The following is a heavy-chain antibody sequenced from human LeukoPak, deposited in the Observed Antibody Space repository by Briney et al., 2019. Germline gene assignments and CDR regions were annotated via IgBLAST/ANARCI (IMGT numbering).Heavy chain of an antibody. CDR3: AKGLNDILTPY. D-gene: IGHD3-9*01. Sequence: GGSLRLSCAASGFTFSSYAMSWVRQAPGRGLEWVSAISGSGGSTYYADSVKGRFTISRDNSKNTLYLQMNSLRAEDTAVYYCAKGLNDILTPYWGQGTLVTVSS. CDR2: ISGSGGST. J-gene: IGHJ4*02. CDR1: GFTFSSYA. V-gene: IGHV3-23*01.